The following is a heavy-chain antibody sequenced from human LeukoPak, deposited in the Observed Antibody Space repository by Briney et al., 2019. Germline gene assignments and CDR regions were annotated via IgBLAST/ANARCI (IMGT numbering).Heavy chain of an antibody. CDR3: ARHGSGDYFDY. CDR2: IYYSGST. Sequence: SETLSLTCAVSGGSISSTTSYWGWIRQPPGKGLEWLGRIYYSGSTLYNPSLKSRVTISVDTSNNQISLRLSSVTAADTAVYYCARHGSGDYFDYWGQGTLVTVSS. V-gene: IGHV4-39*01. J-gene: IGHJ4*02. D-gene: IGHD3-10*01. CDR1: GGSISSTTSY.